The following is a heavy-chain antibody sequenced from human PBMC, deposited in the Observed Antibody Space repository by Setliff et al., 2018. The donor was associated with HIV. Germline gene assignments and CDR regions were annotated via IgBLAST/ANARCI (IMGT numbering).Heavy chain of an antibody. CDR1: GFTFSSYG. D-gene: IGHD6-13*01. V-gene: IGHV3-33*01. J-gene: IGHJ4*02. CDR2: IWYDGSNI. CDR3: VRASYSSSWYNIRPFDF. Sequence: PGESLKISCVVSGFTFSSYGMHWVRQPPGKGLEWVAVIWYDGSNIYYADSVKGRFTISRDNSKNTLYLQMNSLRVEDTAVYYCVRASYSSSWYNIRPFDFWAQGTLVTVSS.